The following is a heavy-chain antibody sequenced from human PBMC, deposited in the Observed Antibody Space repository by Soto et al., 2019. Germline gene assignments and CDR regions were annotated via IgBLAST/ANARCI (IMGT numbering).Heavy chain of an antibody. CDR3: ASARWEY. CDR1: CGTFTDLD. J-gene: IGHJ1*01. V-gene: IGHV4-34*12. CDR2: VFHNGNT. Sequence: VSCGTFTDLDWTWIRQSPGKGLEWIGEVFHNGNTNYNPSLQGRVTVSIDTSRNQFSLKLTSVTAAATAIYYCASARWEYWVQGTLVTVSS. D-gene: IGHD1-26*01.